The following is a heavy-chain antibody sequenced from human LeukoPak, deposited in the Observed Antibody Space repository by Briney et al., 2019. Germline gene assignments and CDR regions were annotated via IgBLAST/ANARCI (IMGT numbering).Heavy chain of an antibody. D-gene: IGHD2-2*01. CDR3: ARDGAYCSSTSCYSYNWFDP. V-gene: IGHV1-2*02. Sequence: ASVKVSCKASGYTFTGYYMHWVRQAPGQGLEWMGWINPNSGGTNYAQKFQGRVTMTRDTSISTAYMEPSRLRSDDAAVYYCARDGAYCSSTSCYSYNWFDPWGQGTLVTVSS. CDR2: INPNSGGT. CDR1: GYTFTGYY. J-gene: IGHJ5*02.